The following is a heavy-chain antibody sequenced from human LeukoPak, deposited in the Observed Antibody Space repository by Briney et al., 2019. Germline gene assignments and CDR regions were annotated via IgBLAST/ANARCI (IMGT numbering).Heavy chain of an antibody. Sequence: GGSLRLSCAASGFTFTSYSMYWVRQAPGKGPEWVSTISGGGGSTYYADSVKGRFTISRDNSKNTLYLQVNSLRAEDTAVYYCAKGGKWDVTPFDYWGQGTLVTVSS. CDR1: GFTFTSYS. CDR2: ISGGGGST. D-gene: IGHD1-26*01. CDR3: AKGGKWDVTPFDY. J-gene: IGHJ4*02. V-gene: IGHV3-23*01.